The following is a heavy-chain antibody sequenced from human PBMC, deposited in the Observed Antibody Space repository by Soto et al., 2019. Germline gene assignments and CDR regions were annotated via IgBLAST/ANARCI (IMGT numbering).Heavy chain of an antibody. J-gene: IGHJ3*01. Sequence: VQLLESGGDLVQPGGSLRLSCVASGFILNNYAMSWVRQAPGKGLEWVSTIGGTDGDNDGVPWYEDSVKGRFTISRDSSANTLFLHMDNLRAEDSALYYCVKRGRNWGAFDFWGQGTTVVVSS. CDR3: VKRGRNWGAFDF. D-gene: IGHD7-27*01. CDR2: IGGTDGDNDGVP. CDR1: GFILNNYA. V-gene: IGHV3-23*01.